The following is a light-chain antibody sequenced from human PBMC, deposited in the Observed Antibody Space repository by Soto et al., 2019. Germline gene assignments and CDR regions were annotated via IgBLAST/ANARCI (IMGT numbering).Light chain of an antibody. J-gene: IGKJ5*01. Sequence: DIQMTQSPLSLSASVGDTVSISCRASQTIGSYLSWYQHKPGKGPKLLIHGASTLQGGVPSRFSGSGSGTDFSLIIRSLQPEDFATYYCQQSYSVPITFGQGTRLEIK. CDR2: GAS. CDR1: QTIGSY. V-gene: IGKV1-39*01. CDR3: QQSYSVPIT.